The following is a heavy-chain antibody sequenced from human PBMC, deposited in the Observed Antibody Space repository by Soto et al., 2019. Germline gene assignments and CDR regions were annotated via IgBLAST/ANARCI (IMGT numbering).Heavy chain of an antibody. CDR3: ARLAMVRGVPTYGMAV. D-gene: IGHD3-10*01. V-gene: IGHV5-10-1*01. Sequence: GESLKISCKGSGYSFTSYWISWVRQMPGKGLEWMGRIDPSDSYTNYSPSFQGHVTISADKSISTAYLQWSSLKASDTAMYYCARLAMVRGVPTYGMAVWAQGTTVTVSS. J-gene: IGHJ6*02. CDR1: GYSFTSYW. CDR2: IDPSDSYT.